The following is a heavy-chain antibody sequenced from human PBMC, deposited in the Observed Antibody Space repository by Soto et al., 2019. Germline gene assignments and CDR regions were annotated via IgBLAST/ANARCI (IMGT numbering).Heavy chain of an antibody. J-gene: IGHJ5*02. CDR3: AHSPPFGELLIRYNWFDP. CDR1: GVSLSTSGVG. V-gene: IGHV2-5*02. CDR2: IYWDDDK. Sequence: QITLKESGPTLVKPTQTLTLTCTFSGVSLSTSGVGVGWIRQPPGKALEWLALIYWDDDKRYSPSLKRRLTITKDTSKTLVVLTMTTMDPVDTATYYCAHSPPFGELLIRYNWFDPLCQGTLVTVSS. D-gene: IGHD3-10*01.